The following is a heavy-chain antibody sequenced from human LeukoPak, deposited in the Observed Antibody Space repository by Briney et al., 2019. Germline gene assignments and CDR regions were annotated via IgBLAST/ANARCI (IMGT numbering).Heavy chain of an antibody. J-gene: IGHJ4*02. V-gene: IGHV3-30*02. Sequence: GGSLRLSCAASGFTFSTHGMHWVRQAPGKGLEWVAFIRYDGINKYYADSVKGRFTISRDSSKNTLYLQMNSLRPEDTAVYYCARARPSMWIDYWGQGTLVTVSS. CDR2: IRYDGINK. CDR1: GFTFSTHG. CDR3: ARARPSMWIDY. D-gene: IGHD5-12*01.